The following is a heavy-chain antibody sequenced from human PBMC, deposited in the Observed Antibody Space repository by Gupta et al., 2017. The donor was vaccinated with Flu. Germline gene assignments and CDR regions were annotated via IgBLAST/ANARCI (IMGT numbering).Heavy chain of an antibody. CDR3: ARHPGPDY. J-gene: IGHJ4*02. Sequence: LQLQASGPGLVKPSETLSLPCTVSGSSIRSGRYFWGWIRQPPGKGLEWSGSSNYSGSTYYDPSLKSRVTISVDTSRDQFSLRLSSVTAADTAVYYWARHPGPDYWGQGTLVTVSS. CDR1: GSSIRSGRYF. CDR2: SNYSGST. V-gene: IGHV4-39*01.